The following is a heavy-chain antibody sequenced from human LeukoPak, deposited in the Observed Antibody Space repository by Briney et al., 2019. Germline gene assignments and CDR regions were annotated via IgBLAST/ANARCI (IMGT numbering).Heavy chain of an antibody. CDR1: GGSISSSSYY. CDR2: IYYSGST. V-gene: IGHV4-39*01. J-gene: IGHJ4*02. D-gene: IGHD3-22*01. Sequence: SETLSLTCTVSGGSISSSSYYWGWIRQPPGNGLEWIGSIYYSGSTYYNPSLNSRVTISVDPSKTPFSLKLSSVTAADTAVYYCARHSSGYYDYFDYWGQGTLVTVSS. CDR3: ARHSSGYYDYFDY.